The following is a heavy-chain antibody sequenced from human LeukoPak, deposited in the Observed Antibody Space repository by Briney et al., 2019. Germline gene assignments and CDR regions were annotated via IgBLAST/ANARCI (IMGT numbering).Heavy chain of an antibody. V-gene: IGHV6-1*01. CDR1: GDSVSSTSAG. CDR3: TGGGLVRGLLRWFDP. CDR2: IYYRSKWYN. D-gene: IGHD3-10*01. Sequence: SQTLSLTCDISGDSVSSTSAGWNWIRQSPSKGLEWLGRIYYRSKWYNDYAISVKSRITINPYTSKNQFPLQLNSVTHEDTAVYYCTGGGLVRGLLRWFDPWGQGTLVTVSS. J-gene: IGHJ5*02.